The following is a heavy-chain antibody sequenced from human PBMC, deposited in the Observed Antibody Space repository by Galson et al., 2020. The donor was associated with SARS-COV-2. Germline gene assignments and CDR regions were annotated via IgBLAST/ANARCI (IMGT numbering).Heavy chain of an antibody. J-gene: IGHJ5*02. D-gene: IGHD3-3*01. CDR1: GGSISSSSYY. CDR2: IYYSGST. CDR3: ARAPRITICGVVHSQGHWFDP. Sequence: SETLSLTCTVSGGSISSSSYYWGWIRQPPGRGLEWIGSIYYSGSTYYNPSLKSRVTISVDTSKNQFSLKLSSVTAADTAVYYCARAPRITICGVVHSQGHWFDPWGQGTLVTFSS. V-gene: IGHV4-39*07.